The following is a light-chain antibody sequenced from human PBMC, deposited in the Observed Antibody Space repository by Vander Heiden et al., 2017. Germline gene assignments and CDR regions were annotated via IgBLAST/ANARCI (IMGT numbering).Light chain of an antibody. CDR2: AAS. Sequence: DIQMTQSPSSLSASVGDRVTITCRASQSISRYLSWYQQKPGKAPKPLIYAASSLESGAPSRFSGSGSGTDFTLTISSLQLEDFATYYCQQGDSVPITFGQATRMEIK. CDR3: QQGDSVPIT. CDR1: QSISRY. V-gene: IGKV1-39*01. J-gene: IGKJ5*01.